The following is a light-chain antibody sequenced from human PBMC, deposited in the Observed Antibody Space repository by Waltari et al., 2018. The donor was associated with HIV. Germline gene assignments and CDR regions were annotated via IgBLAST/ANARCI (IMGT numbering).Light chain of an antibody. Sequence: QSALTQPASVSGSPGQSITISCTGTSSDVGGYNLGSWYQQQPGKAPKLMIYVVSKRPSGVSNLFSGSTSGNTASLTISGLQAEDEADYYCCAYAGSTTYVIFGGGTKLTVL. CDR3: CAYAGSTTYVI. V-gene: IGLV2-23*02. CDR2: VVS. J-gene: IGLJ2*01. CDR1: SSDVGGYNL.